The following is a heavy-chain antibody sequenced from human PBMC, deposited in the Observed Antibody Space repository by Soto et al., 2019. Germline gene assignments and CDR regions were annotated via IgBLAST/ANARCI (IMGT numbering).Heavy chain of an antibody. Sequence: QVQLQESGPGLVKPSHTLSLTCTVSGGSISSGGYYWSWIRQHPGKGLEWIGYIYYSGSTYYNPCLKSRVTISVDTSKNQFSLKLSSVTAADTAVYYCARGGIAAAAPPDYWGQGTLVTVSS. D-gene: IGHD6-13*01. CDR2: IYYSGST. CDR1: GGSISSGGYY. V-gene: IGHV4-31*03. CDR3: ARGGIAAAAPPDY. J-gene: IGHJ4*02.